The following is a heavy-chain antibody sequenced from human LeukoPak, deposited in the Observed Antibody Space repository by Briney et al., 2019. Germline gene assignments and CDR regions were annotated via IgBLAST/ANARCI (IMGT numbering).Heavy chain of an antibody. CDR1: GSSFSSYA. J-gene: IGHJ4*02. CDR2: IASSGTYI. V-gene: IGHV3-21*01. D-gene: IGHD5-18*01. CDR3: VRVGRGYSSYFDN. Sequence: GGSLRLSCAASGSSFSSYAMSWVRRAPGKGLEWVSCIASSGTYIYYADSVKGRFTISRDDAKKSLYLQMDSLRAEDTAVYYCVRVGRGYSSYFDNWGQGTLVTVSS.